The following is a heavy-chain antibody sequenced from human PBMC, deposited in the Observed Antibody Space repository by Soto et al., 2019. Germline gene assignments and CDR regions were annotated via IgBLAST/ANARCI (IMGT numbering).Heavy chain of an antibody. D-gene: IGHD3-22*01. V-gene: IGHV1-18*01. J-gene: IGHJ5*02. Sequence: ASVKVSCKASGYTFTSYGTSWVRQAPGQGLEWMGWVSAYNGNTNYAQKLQGRVTMTTDTSTSAAYMELRSLRSDDTAVYYCARGVYYDSSGPSFDPWGQGTLVTVSS. CDR1: GYTFTSYG. CDR2: VSAYNGNT. CDR3: ARGVYYDSSGPSFDP.